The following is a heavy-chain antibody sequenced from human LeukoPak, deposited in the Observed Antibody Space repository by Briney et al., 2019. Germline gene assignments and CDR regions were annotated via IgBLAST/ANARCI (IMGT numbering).Heavy chain of an antibody. D-gene: IGHD3-10*01. V-gene: IGHV2-5*02. J-gene: IGHJ4*02. Sequence: SGPTLVNPTQTLTLTCTFSGFSLSISGVGVGRIRQPPGKALEWLALIYWDDDKRYSPSLKSRLTITKDTSKNQVVLTMTNMDPVDTATYYCAHSLWFGDLLPYFDYWGQGTLVTVSS. CDR3: AHSLWFGDLLPYFDY. CDR1: GFSLSISGVG. CDR2: IYWDDDK.